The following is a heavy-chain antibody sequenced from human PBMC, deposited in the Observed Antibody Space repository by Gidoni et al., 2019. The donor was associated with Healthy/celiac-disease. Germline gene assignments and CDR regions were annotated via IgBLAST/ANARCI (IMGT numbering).Heavy chain of an antibody. CDR2: MSGSGGST. V-gene: IGHV3-23*01. Sequence: EVQLLESGGGLVQPGGSLRLSCAASGFHFSSYAMSWVRQAPGNGLEWVSAMSGSGGSTYYADSVKGRFTISRDNAKNTLYLQMNSLRAEDTAVDYCAKDRGQWIVLDYFDYWGQGTLVTVSS. J-gene: IGHJ4*02. CDR3: AKDRGQWIVLDYFDY. D-gene: IGHD6-19*01. CDR1: GFHFSSYA.